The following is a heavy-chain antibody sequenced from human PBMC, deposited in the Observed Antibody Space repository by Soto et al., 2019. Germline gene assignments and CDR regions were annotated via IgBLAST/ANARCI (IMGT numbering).Heavy chain of an antibody. CDR2: IYHSGST. J-gene: IGHJ5*02. Sequence: SETQSLNCTVSSESIRRGACSWSWIRQPPGKGLEWIGYIYHSGSTYYNPSLKSRVTISVDRSKNQFSLKLSSVTAADTAVYYCATVPDRGGQGTLVTVSS. CDR3: ATVPDR. V-gene: IGHV4-30-2*01. CDR1: SESIRRGACS. D-gene: IGHD2-2*01.